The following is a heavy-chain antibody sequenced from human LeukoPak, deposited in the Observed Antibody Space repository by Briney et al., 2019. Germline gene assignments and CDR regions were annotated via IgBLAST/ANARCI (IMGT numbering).Heavy chain of an antibody. CDR2: ISGGGGST. CDR3: AKDFNLYGSGSYAPFDY. J-gene: IGHJ4*02. V-gene: IGHV3-23*01. Sequence: GGSLRLSCAASGFTFSSYAMSWVRQAPGKGLEWVSTISGGGGSTYYADSVKGRFTISRDNSKNTLYLQMNSLRAEDTAVYYCAKDFNLYGSGSYAPFDYWGQGTLITVSS. D-gene: IGHD3-10*01. CDR1: GFTFSSYA.